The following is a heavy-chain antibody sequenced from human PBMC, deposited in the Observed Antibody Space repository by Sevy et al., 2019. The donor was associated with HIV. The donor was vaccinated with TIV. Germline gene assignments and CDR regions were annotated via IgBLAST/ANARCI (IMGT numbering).Heavy chain of an antibody. CDR1: GGSINSGDYY. Sequence: SETLSLTCTVSGGSINSGDYYWSWIRQHPEEGLEWIGYIFHTGSTYYNRSFKSRATISVDTSKNQFSLKLSLMTAADTAVYYCAREGTKGVWFDPWGQGTLVTVSS. CDR3: AREGTKGVWFDP. V-gene: IGHV4-31*03. J-gene: IGHJ5*02. D-gene: IGHD3-16*01. CDR2: IFHTGST.